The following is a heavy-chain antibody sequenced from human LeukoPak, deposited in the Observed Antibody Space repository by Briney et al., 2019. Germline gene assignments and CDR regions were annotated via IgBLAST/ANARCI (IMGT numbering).Heavy chain of an antibody. J-gene: IGHJ4*02. CDR3: ARLGSMATKQQSDY. Sequence: GESLQISCKGSGYSFTSYWIGWVRQMPGKGLEWMGIIYPGDSDTRYSPSFQGQVTISAEKSISTAYLQWSSLKASDTAMYNCARLGSMATKQQSDYWGQGTLVTVSS. CDR2: IYPGDSDT. CDR1: GYSFTSYW. V-gene: IGHV5-51*01. D-gene: IGHD5-24*01.